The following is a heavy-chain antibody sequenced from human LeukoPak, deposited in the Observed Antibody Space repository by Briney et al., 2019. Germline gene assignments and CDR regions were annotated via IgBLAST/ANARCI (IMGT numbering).Heavy chain of an antibody. V-gene: IGHV4-34*01. D-gene: IGHD3-10*01. J-gene: IGHJ6*02. Sequence: SETLSLTCAVYGGSFSGYYWSWIRQPPGKGLEWIGEINHSGSTNYNPSLKSRVTISVDTSKNQFSLKLSSVTAADTAVYYCARARYGSGSYYSPPGWFYGMDVWGQGTTVTVSS. CDR2: INHSGST. CDR1: GGSFSGYY. CDR3: ARARYGSGSYYSPPGWFYGMDV.